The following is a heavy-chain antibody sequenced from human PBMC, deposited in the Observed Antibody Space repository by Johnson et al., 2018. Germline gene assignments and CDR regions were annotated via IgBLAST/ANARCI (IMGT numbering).Heavy chain of an antibody. D-gene: IGHD3-3*01. V-gene: IGHV3-15*01. CDR2: MKSKDDGWTA. J-gene: IGHJ6*02. Sequence: VQLVESGGGLVKPGGSHRLSCAASGFIFSKVWMSWVRQAPGRGLEWIGRMKSKDDGWTAHYAAPVNGRFSISRDDEQNTVDLHMHSLETEDTGVYDCIVTILGGGTDVWGQGTTITVSS. CDR3: IVTILGGGTDV. CDR1: GFIFSKVW.